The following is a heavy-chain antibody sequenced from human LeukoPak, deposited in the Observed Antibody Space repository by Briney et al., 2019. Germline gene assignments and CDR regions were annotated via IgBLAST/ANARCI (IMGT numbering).Heavy chain of an antibody. CDR1: GFTFSSYS. CDR2: ISGSSSYI. V-gene: IGHV3-21*01. CDR3: AKGAFYGFWDMDV. J-gene: IGHJ6*02. D-gene: IGHD3-3*01. Sequence: GGSLRLSCAASGFTFSSYSMNWVRQAPGKGLEWVSSISGSSSYIYYADSVKGRFTISRDNSKNTLYLQMNSLRAEDTAVYFCAKGAFYGFWDMDVWGQGTTVTVSS.